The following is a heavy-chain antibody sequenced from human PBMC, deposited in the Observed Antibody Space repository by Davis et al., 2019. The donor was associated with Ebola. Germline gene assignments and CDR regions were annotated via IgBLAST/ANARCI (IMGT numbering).Heavy chain of an antibody. CDR1: GFTFSSYG. D-gene: IGHD2-15*01. CDR3: ARMGYCSGGSCFLYYYYGMDV. J-gene: IGHJ6*02. CDR2: ISYDGSNK. Sequence: GESLKISCAASGFTFSSYGMHWVRQAPGKGLEWVAVISYDGSNKYYADSVKGRFTISRDNSKNTLYLQMNSLRAEDTAVYYCARMGYCSGGSCFLYYYYGMDVWGQGTTVTVSS. V-gene: IGHV3-30*03.